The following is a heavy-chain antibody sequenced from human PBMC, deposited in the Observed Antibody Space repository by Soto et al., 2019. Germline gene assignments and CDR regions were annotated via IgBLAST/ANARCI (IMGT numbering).Heavy chain of an antibody. V-gene: IGHV4-59*01. CDR3: AGDSTLGYCSSTSCRSNWFDP. CDR1: GGSISSYY. Sequence: PSETLSLTCTVSGGSISSYYWSWIRQPPGKGLEWIGYIYYSGSTNYNPSLKSRVTISVDTSKNQFSLELSSVTAADTAVYYCAGDSTLGYCSSTSCRSNWFDPWGQGTLVTVSS. J-gene: IGHJ5*02. D-gene: IGHD2-2*01. CDR2: IYYSGST.